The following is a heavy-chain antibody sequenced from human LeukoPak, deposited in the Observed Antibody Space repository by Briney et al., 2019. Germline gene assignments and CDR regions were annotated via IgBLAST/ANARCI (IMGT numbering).Heavy chain of an antibody. CDR3: ARVGRRYYYYYGMDV. CDR2: VYNSGST. J-gene: IGHJ6*02. D-gene: IGHD2-15*01. Sequence: PSETLSLTCTVSGGSISSYYWSWIRQPPGKGLEWIGYVYNSGSTNYNPSLKSRVTISVDTSKNQFSLKLNSVTAADTAVYYCARVGRRYYYYYGMDVWGQGTTVTVSS. CDR1: GGSISSYY. V-gene: IGHV4-59*01.